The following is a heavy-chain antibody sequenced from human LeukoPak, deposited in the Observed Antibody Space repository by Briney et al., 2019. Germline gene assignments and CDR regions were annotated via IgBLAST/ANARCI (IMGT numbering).Heavy chain of an antibody. CDR3: ARDLAYAFDI. CDR1: GFTFSNYW. CDR2: IKEDGSEK. V-gene: IGHV3-7*01. Sequence: GGSLRLSCAASGFTFSNYWMRWVGQAPGKGLEWVANIKEDGSEKYYVGSVKGRFTISRDNAKNSLFLQMNSLRAEDTAVYYCARDLAYAFDIWGQGTMVTVSS. J-gene: IGHJ3*02.